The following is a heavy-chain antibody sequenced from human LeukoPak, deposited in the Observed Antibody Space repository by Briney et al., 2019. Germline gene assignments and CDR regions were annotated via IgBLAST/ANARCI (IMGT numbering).Heavy chain of an antibody. CDR2: SIPIFGTA. D-gene: IGHD2-21*02. CDR1: GGTFSSYA. V-gene: IGHV1-69*13. J-gene: IGHJ5*02. Sequence: GASVEVSCKASGGTFSSYAISWVRQAPGQGLEWMGGSIPIFGTANYAQKFQGRVTITADESTSTAYMELSSLRSEDTAVYYCARAELLTPTQWFDPWGQGTLVTVSS. CDR3: ARAELLTPTQWFDP.